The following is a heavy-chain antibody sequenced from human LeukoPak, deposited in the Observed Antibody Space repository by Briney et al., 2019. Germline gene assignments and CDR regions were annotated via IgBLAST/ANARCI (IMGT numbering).Heavy chain of an antibody. J-gene: IGHJ5*02. V-gene: IGHV3-74*01. Sequence: PGGSLRLSCVASGFTFSNYWMHWVRPPPGKGLVWVSRIYVDGRTTNYADSVKGRFTISRDNAKNTVYLEMNSLSVEDTATYYCIRDFRSADLWGQGTLVTVTS. CDR1: GFTFSNYW. CDR3: IRDFRSADL. CDR2: IYVDGRTT.